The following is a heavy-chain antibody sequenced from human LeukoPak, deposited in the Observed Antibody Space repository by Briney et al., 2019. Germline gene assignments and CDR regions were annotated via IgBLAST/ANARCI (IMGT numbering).Heavy chain of an antibody. V-gene: IGHV3-23*01. CDR2: ISGSGGST. CDR3: AKRSARDPTRPTYHFDY. Sequence: GGSLRLSCAASGFTFSSYAMSWVRQAPGKGLEWVSGISGSGGSTYYADSVKGRFTISRDNSKNTLDLQMNSLRAEDTAVCYCAKRSARDPTRPTYHFDYWGQGTLVTVSS. CDR1: GFTFSSYA. D-gene: IGHD2-15*01. J-gene: IGHJ4*02.